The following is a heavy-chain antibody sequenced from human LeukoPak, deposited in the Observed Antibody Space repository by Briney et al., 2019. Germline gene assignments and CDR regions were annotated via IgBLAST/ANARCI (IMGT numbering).Heavy chain of an antibody. D-gene: IGHD3-3*01. Sequence: ASVKVSCKASGGTFSSYAISWVRQAPGQGLEWMGRIIPILGIANYAQKFQGRVTITADKSTSTAYMELSSLRSEDTAVYYCARMAIFGVVISYYYGMDVWGQGTTVTVSS. J-gene: IGHJ6*02. V-gene: IGHV1-69*04. CDR2: IIPILGIA. CDR1: GGTFSSYA. CDR3: ARMAIFGVVISYYYGMDV.